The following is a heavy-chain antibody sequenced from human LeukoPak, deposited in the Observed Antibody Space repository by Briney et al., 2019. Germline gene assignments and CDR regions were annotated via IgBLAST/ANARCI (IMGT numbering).Heavy chain of an antibody. Sequence: GESLKISCKCSGYSFTTYWIAWVRPIPGKGLEWMGIIYPGDSKTIYSPTFQGQVTISADKSISTAYLQWSSLKASDTAMYYCARSGSSGYYYDYWGQGTLVTVSS. CDR3: ARSGSSGYYYDY. D-gene: IGHD3-22*01. CDR2: IYPGDSKT. J-gene: IGHJ4*02. V-gene: IGHV5-51*01. CDR1: GYSFTTYW.